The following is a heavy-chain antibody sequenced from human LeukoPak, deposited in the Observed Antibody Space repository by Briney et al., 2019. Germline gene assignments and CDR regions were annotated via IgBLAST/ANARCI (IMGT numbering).Heavy chain of an antibody. CDR2: IKQDGSEK. V-gene: IGHV3-7*03. J-gene: IGHJ1*01. D-gene: IGHD6-13*01. Sequence: GGSLRLSCAASGFTFSSYSMNWVRQAPGKGLEWVANIKQDGSEKYYVDSVKGRFTISRDNAKNSLYLQMNSLRAEDTAVYYCAKALWGIAAAGGFQHWGQGTLVTVSS. CDR1: GFTFSSYS. CDR3: AKALWGIAAAGGFQH.